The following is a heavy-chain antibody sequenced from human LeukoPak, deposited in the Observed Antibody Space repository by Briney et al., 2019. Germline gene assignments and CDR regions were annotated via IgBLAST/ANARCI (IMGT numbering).Heavy chain of an antibody. V-gene: IGHV3-30*02. D-gene: IGHD6-13*01. J-gene: IGHJ5*02. CDR1: GFTLSSYG. Sequence: GGSLRLSCAASGFTLSSYGIHWVRQAPGKGLEWVAFIRYDGSNKYYADSVKGRFTISRDNSKNTLYLQMNSLRAEDTAVYYCAKDIGYSSSWLNWFDPWGQGTLVTVSS. CDR2: IRYDGSNK. CDR3: AKDIGYSSSWLNWFDP.